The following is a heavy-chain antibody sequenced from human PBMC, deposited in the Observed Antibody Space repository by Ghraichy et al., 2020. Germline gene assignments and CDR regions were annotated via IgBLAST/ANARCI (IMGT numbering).Heavy chain of an antibody. CDR1: GGSISSYY. Sequence: SETRSLTCTVSGGSISSYYWSWIRQPPGKGLEWIGYIYYSGSTNYNPSLKSRVTISVDTSKNQFSLKLSSVTAADTAVYYCASLDPSSSWYESDYWGQGTLVTVSS. D-gene: IGHD6-13*01. CDR2: IYYSGST. J-gene: IGHJ4*02. CDR3: ASLDPSSSWYESDY. V-gene: IGHV4-59*01.